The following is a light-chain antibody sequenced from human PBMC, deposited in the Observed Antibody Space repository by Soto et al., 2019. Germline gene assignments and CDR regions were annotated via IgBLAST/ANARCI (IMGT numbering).Light chain of an antibody. CDR2: EVN. CDR3: TCLSTTSTPMV. V-gene: IGLV2-14*01. CDR1: SSNTGLYNY. J-gene: IGLJ1*01. Sequence: SVLSQPASMSGSPGQSITIPCTGASSNTGLYNYVSWYQHHPGKAPKLLISEVNIRPSGLSDRFSASKAGNTASLTISGLQPEDEAFYYCTCLSTTSTPMVFGTGTKVTV.